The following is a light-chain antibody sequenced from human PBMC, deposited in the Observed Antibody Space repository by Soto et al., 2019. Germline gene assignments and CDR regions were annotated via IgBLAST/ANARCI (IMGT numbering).Light chain of an antibody. CDR1: QSISSNF. CDR3: QQYGGSPRT. J-gene: IGKJ1*01. Sequence: EIVLTQSPGTLSLSPGEGATLSCRASQSISSNFLAWYQQKRGQAPRLLIHGASNRATVIPDRFSGSGSGTDFTLTITRLEPEDFAVYYCQQYGGSPRTFGQGTKVEVK. CDR2: GAS. V-gene: IGKV3-20*01.